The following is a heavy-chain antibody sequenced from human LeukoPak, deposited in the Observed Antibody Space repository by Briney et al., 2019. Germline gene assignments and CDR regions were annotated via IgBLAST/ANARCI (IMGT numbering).Heavy chain of an antibody. CDR1: GFTFGSYA. Sequence: GGSLRLSCAASGFTFGSYAMSWVRQAPGKGLEWVSAISGSGGSTYYADSVKGRFTISRDNSKNTLYLQMNSLRAEDTAVYYCAKDLTSVGQWLDGDYWGQGTLVTVSS. CDR2: ISGSGGST. CDR3: AKDLTSVGQWLDGDY. J-gene: IGHJ4*02. V-gene: IGHV3-23*01. D-gene: IGHD6-19*01.